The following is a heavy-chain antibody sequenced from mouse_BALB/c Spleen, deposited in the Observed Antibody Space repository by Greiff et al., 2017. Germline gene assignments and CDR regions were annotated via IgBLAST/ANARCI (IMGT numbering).Heavy chain of an antibody. D-gene: IGHD2-2*01. CDR1: GFTFSSFG. Sequence: EVKLVESGGGLVQPGGSRKLSCAASGFTFSSFGMHWVRQAPEKGLEWVAYISSGSSTIYYADTVKGRFTISRDNPKNTLFLQMTSLRSEDTAMYYCARGYDPHWYFDVWGAGTTVTVSS. J-gene: IGHJ1*01. CDR2: ISSGSSTI. CDR3: ARGYDPHWYFDV. V-gene: IGHV5-17*02.